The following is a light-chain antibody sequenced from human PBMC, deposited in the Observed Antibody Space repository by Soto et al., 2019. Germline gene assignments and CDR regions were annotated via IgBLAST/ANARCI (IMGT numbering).Light chain of an antibody. V-gene: IGKV3-11*01. Sequence: EIVLTQSPGTLSLSPGERATLSCRASQSVSSNYLAWYQQKPGQAPRLLIYSASNRATGIPARFSGSGSGTDFTLTISSLEPGDFGVYYCQQRSNWPPVTFGGGTKVDIK. CDR3: QQRSNWPPVT. CDR1: QSVSSNY. J-gene: IGKJ4*01. CDR2: SAS.